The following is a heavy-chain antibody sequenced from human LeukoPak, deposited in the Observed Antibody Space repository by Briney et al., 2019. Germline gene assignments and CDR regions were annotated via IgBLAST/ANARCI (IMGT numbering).Heavy chain of an antibody. CDR1: GFTFSSYS. V-gene: IGHV3-21*01. D-gene: IGHD6-13*01. CDR3: ARGRGSSYYYYYMEV. Sequence: PGRSLRLSCAASGFTFSSYSMNWVRQAPGKGLEWVSCISSTRTYIYYADSVKGRFTISRDNAKNSLYLQMNSLRAEDTAVYYCARGRGSSYYYYYMEVWGKGTTVTVSS. CDR2: ISSTRTYI. J-gene: IGHJ6*03.